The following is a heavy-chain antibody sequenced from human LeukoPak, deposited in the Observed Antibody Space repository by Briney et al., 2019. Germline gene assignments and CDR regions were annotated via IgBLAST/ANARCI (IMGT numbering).Heavy chain of an antibody. CDR1: GGSISSYY. V-gene: IGHV4-59*08. J-gene: IGHJ4*02. D-gene: IGHD5-12*01. CDR2: IQYTGYT. CDR3: ARHSYSGYDRLFDY. Sequence: SETLSLTCTVSGGSISSYYWSWIRQPAGKGLEWMGYIQYTGYTNYNPSLKSRGTMSLDTSKNQFSLNLNSVTAADTAVYYCARHSYSGYDRLFDYWGQGIPVTVSS.